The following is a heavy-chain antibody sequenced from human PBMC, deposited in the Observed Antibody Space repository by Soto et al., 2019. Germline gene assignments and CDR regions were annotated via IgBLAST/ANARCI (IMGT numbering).Heavy chain of an antibody. D-gene: IGHD6-13*01. V-gene: IGHV4-39*01. CDR2: IYYSGST. J-gene: IGHJ6*02. Sequence: SETLSLTCTVSGGSISSSSYYWGWIRQPPGKGLEWIGSIYYSGSTYYNPSLKSRVTISVDTSKNQFSLKLSSVTAADTAVYYCARAGGYSRTTPNPRAYDMDVWGQGTTVT. CDR1: GGSISSSSYY. CDR3: ARAGGYSRTTPNPRAYDMDV.